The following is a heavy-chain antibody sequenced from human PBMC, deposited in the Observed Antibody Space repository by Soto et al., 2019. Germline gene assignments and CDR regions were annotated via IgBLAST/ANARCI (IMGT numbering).Heavy chain of an antibody. V-gene: IGHV3-30-3*01. Sequence: QVQLVESGGGVVQPGRSLRLSCAASGFTFSSYAMHWVRQAPGKGLEWVAVISYDGSNKYYADSVKGRFTISRDNSKNTLYLQMNSLRAEDTAVYYCARGYYYDSSGHYPWGQGTLVTVSS. CDR3: ARGYYYDSSGHYP. D-gene: IGHD3-22*01. J-gene: IGHJ5*02. CDR2: ISYDGSNK. CDR1: GFTFSSYA.